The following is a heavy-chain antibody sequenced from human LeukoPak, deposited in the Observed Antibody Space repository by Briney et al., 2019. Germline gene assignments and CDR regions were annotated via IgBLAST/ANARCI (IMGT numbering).Heavy chain of an antibody. CDR2: IYHSGST. CDR3: AGRGTNYYDSSGYYPYYFDY. CDR1: GYSISSGYY. Sequence: SETLSLTCTVSGYSISSGYYWGWIRQPPGKGLEWIGSIYHSGSTYYNPSLKSRVTISVDTSKNQFSLKLSSVTAADTAVYYCAGRGTNYYDSSGYYPYYFDYWGQGTLVTVSS. D-gene: IGHD3-22*01. J-gene: IGHJ4*02. V-gene: IGHV4-38-2*02.